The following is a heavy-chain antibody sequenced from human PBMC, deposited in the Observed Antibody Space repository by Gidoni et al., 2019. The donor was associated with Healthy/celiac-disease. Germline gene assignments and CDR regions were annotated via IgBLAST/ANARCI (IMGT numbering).Heavy chain of an antibody. CDR3: AREGRWGSWFDP. CDR1: GGSFRGYY. V-gene: IGHV4-34*01. D-gene: IGHD3-16*01. J-gene: IGHJ5*02. CDR2: SNHSGST. Sequence: QVQLQQWGAGLLKPSETLSLTCAVYGGSFRGYYWVWIRQPPGKGLEWIGESNHSGSTNYNPSLKSRVTISVDTSKNQFSLKLSSVTAADTAVYYCAREGRWGSWFDPWGQGTLVTVSS.